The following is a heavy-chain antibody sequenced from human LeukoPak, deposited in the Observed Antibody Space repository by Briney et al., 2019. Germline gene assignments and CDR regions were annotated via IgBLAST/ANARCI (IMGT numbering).Heavy chain of an antibody. D-gene: IGHD4/OR15-4a*01. CDR1: GGSISSYY. Sequence: PSETLSLTCTVSGGSISSYYWSWIRQPAGKGLEWIGRIYTSGSTNYNPSLKSRVTMSVDTSKNQFSLKLSSVTAEDTAVYYCTQPYGDPAAEFFQHWGQGTLVTVFS. CDR2: IYTSGST. V-gene: IGHV4-4*07. CDR3: TQPYGDPAAEFFQH. J-gene: IGHJ1*01.